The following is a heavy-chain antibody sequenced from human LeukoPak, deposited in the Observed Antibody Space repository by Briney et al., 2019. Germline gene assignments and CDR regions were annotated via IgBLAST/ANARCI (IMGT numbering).Heavy chain of an antibody. CDR1: GFTFSDYA. D-gene: IGHD3-10*01. CDR2: ISGSGEST. V-gene: IGHV3-11*01. J-gene: IGHJ4*02. CDR3: AREESGLGY. Sequence: GGSLRLSCAASGFTFSDYAMTWVRQAPGKGLEWASVISGSGESTNYADSVKGRFTISRDNAKNSLYLQMNSLRAEDTAVYYCAREESGLGYWGQGTLVTVSS.